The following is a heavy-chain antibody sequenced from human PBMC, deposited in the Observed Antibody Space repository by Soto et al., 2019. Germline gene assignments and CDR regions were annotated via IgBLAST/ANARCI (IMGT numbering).Heavy chain of an antibody. CDR2: ISAYNGNT. V-gene: IGHV1-18*04. Sequence: ASVKVSCKASRYTFASYGMSWVRQAPVQGLEWMGWISAYNGNTNYAQKLQGRVTMTTDTSTSTAYMELRSPRSDDTAVYYCARDLSAYCGGDCYSSSWGQGTLVTVSS. CDR3: ARDLSAYCGGDCYSSS. J-gene: IGHJ5*02. D-gene: IGHD2-21*02. CDR1: RYTFASYG.